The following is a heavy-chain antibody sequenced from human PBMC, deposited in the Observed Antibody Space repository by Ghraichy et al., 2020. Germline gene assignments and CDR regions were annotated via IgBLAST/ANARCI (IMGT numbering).Heavy chain of an antibody. Sequence: GESLNISCTASGFTFGDYAMSWFRQAPGKGLEWVGFIRSKAYGGTTEYAASVKGRFTISRDDSKSIAYLQMNSLKTEDTAVYYCTSEGYCTNGVCFPSDYWGQGTLVTVSS. V-gene: IGHV3-49*03. CDR3: TSEGYCTNGVCFPSDY. CDR1: GFTFGDYA. J-gene: IGHJ4*02. CDR2: IRSKAYGGTT. D-gene: IGHD2-8*01.